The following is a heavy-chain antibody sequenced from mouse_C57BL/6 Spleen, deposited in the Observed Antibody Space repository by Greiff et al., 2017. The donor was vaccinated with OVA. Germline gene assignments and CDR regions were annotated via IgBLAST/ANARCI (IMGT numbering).Heavy chain of an antibody. CDR2: INPGSGGT. Sequence: VQLQQSGAELVRPGTSVKVSCKASGYAFTNYLIAWVKQRPGQGLEWIGVINPGSGGTNYNEKFKGKATLTADKSSSTAYMQLSSLTSEDSAVYFGARAYGNDEEWLAYWGQGTPVTVSA. D-gene: IGHD2-10*02. CDR3: ARAYGNDEEWLAY. V-gene: IGHV1-54*01. CDR1: GYAFTNYL. J-gene: IGHJ3*01.